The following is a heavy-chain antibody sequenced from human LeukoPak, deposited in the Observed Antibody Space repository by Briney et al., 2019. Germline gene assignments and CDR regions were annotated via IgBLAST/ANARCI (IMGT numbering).Heavy chain of an antibody. Sequence: GSLRLSCAASGFTFSSYAMSWVRQAPGKGLEWIGEVNHSGSTNYNPPLKSRVSISADTSKNQFSLKVRSMTAADTAVYYCARRPRNAGSYDGPSGLDYWGQGTRVTVSS. V-gene: IGHV4-34*01. CDR3: ARRPRNAGSYDGPSGLDY. J-gene: IGHJ4*02. CDR1: GFTFSSYA. D-gene: IGHD1-26*01. CDR2: VNHSGST.